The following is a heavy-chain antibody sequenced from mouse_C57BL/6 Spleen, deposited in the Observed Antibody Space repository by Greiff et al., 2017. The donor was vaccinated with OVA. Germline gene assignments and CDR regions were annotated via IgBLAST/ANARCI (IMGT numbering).Heavy chain of an antibody. Sequence: VQLQQPGAELVMPGASVKLSCKASGYTFTSYWMHWVKQRPGQGLEWIGEIDPSDSYTNYNQKFKGKSTLTVDKSSSTAYMQLSSLTSEDSAVYYCARDYGGSYGYFDVWGTGTTVTVSS. J-gene: IGHJ1*03. D-gene: IGHD1-1*01. CDR1: GYTFTSYW. CDR2: IDPSDSYT. V-gene: IGHV1-69*01. CDR3: ARDYGGSYGYFDV.